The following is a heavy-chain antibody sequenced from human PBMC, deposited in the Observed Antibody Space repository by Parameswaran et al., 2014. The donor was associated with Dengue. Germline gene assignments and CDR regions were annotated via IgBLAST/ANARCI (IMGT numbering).Heavy chain of an antibody. J-gene: IGHJ4*02. D-gene: IGHD5-12*01. V-gene: IGHV1-2*02. Sequence: WVRQAPGQGLEWMGWINPNNGGANYAQAFQGKVTMTRDTSINTVYLEVTRLRPDDTAIYFCARDRGGAGITGYAPLDHWGQGAPVTVSS. CDR2: INPNNGGA. CDR3: ARDRGGAGITGYAPLDH.